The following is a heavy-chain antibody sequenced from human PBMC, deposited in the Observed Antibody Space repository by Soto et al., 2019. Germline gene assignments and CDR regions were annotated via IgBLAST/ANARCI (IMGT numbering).Heavy chain of an antibody. Sequence: PSETLSLTCAVSGGSISSGGYSWSWIRQPPGKGLEWIGYIYHSGSTYYNPSLKSRVTISVDRSKNQFSLKLSSVTAADTAVYFCAQTTGWPGFDFWSPGTLVTVSS. CDR3: AQTTGWPGFDF. V-gene: IGHV4-30-2*02. CDR1: GGSISSGGYS. J-gene: IGHJ4*02. D-gene: IGHD6-19*01. CDR2: IYHSGST.